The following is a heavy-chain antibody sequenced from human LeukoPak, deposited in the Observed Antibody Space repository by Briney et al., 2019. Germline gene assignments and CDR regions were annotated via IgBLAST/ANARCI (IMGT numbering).Heavy chain of an antibody. V-gene: IGHV4-34*01. CDR2: ITHSGST. CDR1: GGSFSGYY. D-gene: IGHD6-13*01. Sequence: SETLSLTCAVYGGSFSGYYWSWIRQPPGKGLEWIGEITHSGSTNYNPSLKSRVTISVDTSKNQFSLKLSSVTAADTAVYYCARRQATPTCKAAAGPYFDYWGQGTLVTVSS. CDR3: ARRQATPTCKAAAGPYFDY. J-gene: IGHJ4*02.